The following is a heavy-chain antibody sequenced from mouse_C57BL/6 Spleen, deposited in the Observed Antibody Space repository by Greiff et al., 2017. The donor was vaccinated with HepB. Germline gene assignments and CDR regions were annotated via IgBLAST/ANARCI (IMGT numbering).Heavy chain of an antibody. Sequence: EVQLQQSGPELVKPGASVKISCKASGYTFTDYYMNWVKQSHGKSLEWIGDINPNNGGTSYNQKFKGKATLTVDKSSSTAYMELRSLTSEDSAVYYCARWAHYYGSSWYFDVWGTGTTVTVSS. CDR1: GYTFTDYY. D-gene: IGHD1-1*01. J-gene: IGHJ1*03. CDR2: INPNNGGT. V-gene: IGHV1-26*01. CDR3: ARWAHYYGSSWYFDV.